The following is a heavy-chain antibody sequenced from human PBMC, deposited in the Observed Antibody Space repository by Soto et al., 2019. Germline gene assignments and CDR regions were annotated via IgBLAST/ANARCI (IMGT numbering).Heavy chain of an antibody. J-gene: IGHJ4*02. CDR2: IYYSGTT. CDR3: ARLIHCFTTSYYFDY. CDR1: GGSISTSSFY. D-gene: IGHD2-2*01. Sequence: SETLSLTCTVSGGSISTSSFYWAWIRQPPGKGLEWIGSIYYSGTTYYTSSLKSRVTISVDTSKNQFSLKVSSVTAADTAVYYCARLIHCFTTSYYFDYWGQGTVVTVSS. V-gene: IGHV4-39*01.